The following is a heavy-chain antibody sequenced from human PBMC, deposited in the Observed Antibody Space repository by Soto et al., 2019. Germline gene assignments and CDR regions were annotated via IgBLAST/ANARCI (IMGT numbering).Heavy chain of an antibody. CDR1: GGSISSSSYY. D-gene: IGHD4-17*01. V-gene: IGHV4-39*01. CDR3: ARLPNDYGVGYYFDY. J-gene: IGHJ4*02. CDR2: IYYSGST. Sequence: PSETLSLTCTVSGGSISSSSYYWGWIRQPPGKGLEWIGSIYYSGSTYYNPSLKSRVTISVDTSKNQFSLKLSSVTAADTAVYYCARLPNDYGVGYYFDYWGQGTLVTVSS.